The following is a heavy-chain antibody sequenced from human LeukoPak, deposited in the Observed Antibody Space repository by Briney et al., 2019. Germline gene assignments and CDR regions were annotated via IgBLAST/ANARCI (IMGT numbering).Heavy chain of an antibody. CDR3: ARVPKTFLEWLFDY. V-gene: IGHV1-18*01. CDR1: GGTFSSYA. CDR2: ISAYNGNT. D-gene: IGHD3-3*01. Sequence: ASVKVSCKASGGTFSSYAISWVRQAPGQGLEWMGWISAYNGNTNYAQKLQGRVTMTTDTSTSTAYMELRSLRSDDTAVYYCARVPKTFLEWLFDYWGQGTLVTVSS. J-gene: IGHJ4*02.